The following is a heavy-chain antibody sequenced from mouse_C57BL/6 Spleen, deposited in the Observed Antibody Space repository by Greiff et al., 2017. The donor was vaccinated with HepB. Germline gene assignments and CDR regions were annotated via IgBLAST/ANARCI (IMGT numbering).Heavy chain of an antibody. CDR3: ARSYDYDEDYAMDY. CDR2: IDPNSGGT. Sequence: QVQLKQPGAELVKPGASVKLSCKASGYTFTSYWMHWVKQRPGRGLEWIGRIDPNSGGTKYNEKFKSKATLTVDKPSSTAYMQLSSLTSEDSAVYYCARSYDYDEDYAMDYWGQGTSVTVSS. CDR1: GYTFTSYW. D-gene: IGHD2-4*01. J-gene: IGHJ4*01. V-gene: IGHV1-72*01.